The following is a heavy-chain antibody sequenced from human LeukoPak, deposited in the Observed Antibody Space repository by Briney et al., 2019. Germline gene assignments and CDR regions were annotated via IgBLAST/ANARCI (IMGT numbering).Heavy chain of an antibody. D-gene: IGHD6-13*01. V-gene: IGHV3-21*01. CDR1: GFAFSNYV. J-gene: IGHJ4*02. CDR2: ISSSSSYI. Sequence: NPGGSLRLSCTASGFAFSNYVMSWVRQAPGKGLEWVSSISSSSSYIYYADSVKGRFTISRDNAKNSLYLQMNSLRAEDTPVYYCARAGGSSWHTWGQGTLVTVSS. CDR3: ARAGGSSWHT.